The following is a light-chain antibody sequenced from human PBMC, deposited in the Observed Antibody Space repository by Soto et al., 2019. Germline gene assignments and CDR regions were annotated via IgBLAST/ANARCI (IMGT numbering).Light chain of an antibody. CDR1: QKISNKY. Sequence: EIVLTQSPGILSLSPGERATLSCRASQKISNKYLAWYQQKPGQAPRLLICGASTRATGIPDRFVGRGSGTDFTLTIRRLEPEDFAVYYCQQYDLALNFGPGTKVEIK. CDR3: QQYDLALN. J-gene: IGKJ3*01. CDR2: GAS. V-gene: IGKV3-20*01.